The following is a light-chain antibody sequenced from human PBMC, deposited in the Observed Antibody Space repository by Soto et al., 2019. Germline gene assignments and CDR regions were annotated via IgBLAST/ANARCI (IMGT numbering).Light chain of an antibody. V-gene: IGLV2-14*03. Sequence: QSALTQPASLSESPGQSITISCTGTSSDIGAYNHVSWYQQHPGKAPKLMIFDVTDRPSGVSYRFSGSKSANTASLTISGLQAEVEAAYYCSSYATTRTLVFGGGTKVTVL. CDR2: DVT. CDR1: SSDIGAYNH. J-gene: IGLJ2*01. CDR3: SSYATTRTLV.